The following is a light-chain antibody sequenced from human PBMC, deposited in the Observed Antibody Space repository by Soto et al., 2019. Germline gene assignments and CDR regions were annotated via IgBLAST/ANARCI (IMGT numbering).Light chain of an antibody. CDR2: VVS. CDR3: CSYAGSSTLV. V-gene: IGLV2-23*02. Sequence: QSALTQPASVSGSPGQSITISCTGTSSEVGSYNLVSWYQQHPGKAPKLMIYVVSKRPSGVSNRFSGSKSGNTASLTISGLQAEDEADYYCCSYAGSSTLVFGGGTQLTVL. CDR1: SSEVGSYNL. J-gene: IGLJ2*01.